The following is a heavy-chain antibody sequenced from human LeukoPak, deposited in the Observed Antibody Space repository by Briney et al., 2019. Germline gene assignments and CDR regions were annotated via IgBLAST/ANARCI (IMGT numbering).Heavy chain of an antibody. J-gene: IGHJ4*02. D-gene: IGHD6-19*01. Sequence: ASVEVSCKASGYTFTSYGISWVRQAPGQGLEWMGWISAYNGNTNYAQKLQGRVTMTTDTSTSTAYMELRSLRSDDTAVYYCARVPSRVAVAGTSDYWGQGTLVTVSS. V-gene: IGHV1-18*01. CDR3: ARVPSRVAVAGTSDY. CDR1: GYTFTSYG. CDR2: ISAYNGNT.